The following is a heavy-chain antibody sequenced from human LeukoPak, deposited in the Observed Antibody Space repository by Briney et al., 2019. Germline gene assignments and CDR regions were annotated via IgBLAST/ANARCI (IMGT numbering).Heavy chain of an antibody. D-gene: IGHD3-10*01. Sequence: ASVKVSCKASGYTFTSYDINWVRQATGQGLEWMGWINPNSGGTNYAQKFQGRVTMTRDTSISTAYMELSRLRSDDTAVYYCARVRRLLWFGEEIIEDAFDIWGQGTMVTVSS. CDR3: ARVRRLLWFGEEIIEDAFDI. V-gene: IGHV1-2*02. CDR2: INPNSGGT. J-gene: IGHJ3*02. CDR1: GYTFTSYD.